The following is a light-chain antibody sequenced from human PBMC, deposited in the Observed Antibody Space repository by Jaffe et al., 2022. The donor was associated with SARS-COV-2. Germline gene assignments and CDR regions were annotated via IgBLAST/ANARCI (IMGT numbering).Light chain of an antibody. CDR1: SSNIGNNY. Sequence: QSVLTQPPSVSAAPGQKVTISCSGSSSNIGNNYVSWYQQLPGTAPKLLIYDNKKRPSGIPDRLSGSKSGTSATLGITGLQTGDEADYYCGTWDSSLSAYVFGTGTKVTVL. J-gene: IGLJ1*01. CDR2: DNK. CDR3: GTWDSSLSAYV. V-gene: IGLV1-51*01.